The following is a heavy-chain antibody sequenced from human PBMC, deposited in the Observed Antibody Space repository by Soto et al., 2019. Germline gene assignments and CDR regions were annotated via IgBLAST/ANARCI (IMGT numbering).Heavy chain of an antibody. CDR3: ARRRGDFDNWFDP. Sequence: PGESLKISCKGSGYTFTNYWIGWVRQMPGKGLEWTGIIYPGDSDTRYSPSFQGQVIISADKSISTAYLQWSSLRASDTAMYYCARRRGDFDNWFDPWGQGTLVTVSS. CDR2: IYPGDSDT. J-gene: IGHJ5*02. CDR1: GYTFTNYW. V-gene: IGHV5-51*01. D-gene: IGHD2-21*02.